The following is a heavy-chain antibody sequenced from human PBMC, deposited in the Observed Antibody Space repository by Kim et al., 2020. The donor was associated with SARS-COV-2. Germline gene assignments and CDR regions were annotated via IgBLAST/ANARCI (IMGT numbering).Heavy chain of an antibody. CDR3: TNLYKYSTIPNFYFDY. D-gene: IGHD1-1*01. J-gene: IGHJ4*02. V-gene: IGHV3-15*01. Sequence: APVKGRFTISRDDSKNTLYLQMNSLKTEDSAVYYCTNLYKYSTIPNFYFDYWGQGTLVTVSS.